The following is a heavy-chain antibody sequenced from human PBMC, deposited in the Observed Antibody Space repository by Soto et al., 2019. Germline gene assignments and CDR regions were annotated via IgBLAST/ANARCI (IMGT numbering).Heavy chain of an antibody. CDR3: ARDYYDSSGYPVGPDY. CDR2: IFHTGTT. J-gene: IGHJ4*02. Sequence: SETLSLTCAVSGDSIISIYHWAWIRQPPGRGLEWIASIFHTGTTYYTPSLRSRVIISLDTSKNQFSLRLSSVTAADTAVYYCARDYYDSSGYPVGPDYWGQGTLVTVSS. V-gene: IGHV4-38-2*02. D-gene: IGHD3-22*01. CDR1: GDSIISIYH.